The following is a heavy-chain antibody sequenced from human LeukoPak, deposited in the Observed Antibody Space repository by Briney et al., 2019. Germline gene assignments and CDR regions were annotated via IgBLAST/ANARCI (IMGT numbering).Heavy chain of an antibody. D-gene: IGHD4-17*01. J-gene: IGHJ5*02. CDR3: AIHCREGDYATFDP. V-gene: IGHV4-31*03. Sequence: SETLSLTCTVSGGSISSGGYYWSWIRQHPGKGLEWIGYIYYSGSTYYNPSLKSRVTISVDTSKNQFSLKLSSVTAADTAVYYCAIHCREGDYATFDPWGQGTLVTVSS. CDR2: IYYSGST. CDR1: GGSISSGGYY.